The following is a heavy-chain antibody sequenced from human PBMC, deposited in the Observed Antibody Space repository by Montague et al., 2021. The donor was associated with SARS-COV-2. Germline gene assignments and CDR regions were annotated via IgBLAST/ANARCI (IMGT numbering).Heavy chain of an antibody. D-gene: IGHD4-17*01. CDR2: IYNSGTT. Sequence: SETLSLTCTVSGDSISSPRCYWGWIRQPPGKGLDWIGTIYNSGTTYYNPSLKSRLTTSIDTSKNQFSLKLSSVTAADTAVYYCARHRSDGDDSFDNWFHPWGRETW. CDR1: GDSISSPRCY. V-gene: IGHV4-39*01. CDR3: ARHRSDGDDSFDNWFHP. J-gene: IGHJ5*02.